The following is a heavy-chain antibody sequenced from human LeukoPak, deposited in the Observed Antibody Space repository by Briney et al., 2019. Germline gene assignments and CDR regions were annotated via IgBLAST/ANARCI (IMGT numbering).Heavy chain of an antibody. CDR2: IYYSGST. CDR1: GGSISSYY. D-gene: IGHD3-22*01. Sequence: SETLSLTCTVSGGSISSYYWSWIRQPPGKGLEWIGYIYYSGSTSYNPSLKSRVTISVDTSKNQFSLKLSSVTAADTAVYYCARESYYDSSDRVFDYWGQGTLVTVSS. V-gene: IGHV4-59*01. CDR3: ARESYYDSSDRVFDY. J-gene: IGHJ4*02.